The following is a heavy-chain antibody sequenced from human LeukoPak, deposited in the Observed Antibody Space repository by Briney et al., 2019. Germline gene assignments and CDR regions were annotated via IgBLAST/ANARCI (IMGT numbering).Heavy chain of an antibody. Sequence: ASVKVSCKASGYTFTGYYMHWVRQAPGQGLEWMGRIIPILGIANYAQKFQGRVTITADKSTSTAYMELSSLRSEDTAVYYCARDRDPDAFDIWGQGTMVTVSS. J-gene: IGHJ3*02. V-gene: IGHV1-69*04. CDR1: GYTFTGYY. D-gene: IGHD3-10*01. CDR3: ARDRDPDAFDI. CDR2: IIPILGIA.